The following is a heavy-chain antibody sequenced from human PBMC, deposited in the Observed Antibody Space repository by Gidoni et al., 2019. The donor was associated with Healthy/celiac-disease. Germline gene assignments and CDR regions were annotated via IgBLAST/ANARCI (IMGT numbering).Heavy chain of an antibody. J-gene: IGHJ3*02. V-gene: IGHV4-30-4*08. D-gene: IGHD3-22*01. CDR3: ARRMGSSGYYYDAFDI. CDR1: GGSISSGDYY. CDR2: IYYSGST. Sequence: QVQLQESGPGLVKPSQTLSLTCTVSGGSISSGDYYWSWIRQPPGKGLEWIGYIYYSGSTYYNPSLKSRVTISVDTSKNQFSLKLSSVTAADTAVYYCARRMGSSGYYYDAFDIWGQGTMVTVSS.